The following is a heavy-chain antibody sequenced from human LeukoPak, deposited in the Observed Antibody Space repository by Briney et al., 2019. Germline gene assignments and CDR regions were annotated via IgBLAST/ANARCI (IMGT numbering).Heavy chain of an antibody. V-gene: IGHV4-59*01. Sequence: SETLSLTCTVSGGSISSYYWSWIRQPPGKGLEWIGYIYYSGSTNYNPSLKSRVTISVDASKNQFSLKLSSVTAADTAVYYCARDRDGTMVRGSYWGQGTLVTVSS. CDR2: IYYSGST. J-gene: IGHJ4*02. CDR3: ARDRDGTMVRGSY. CDR1: GGSISSYY. D-gene: IGHD3-10*01.